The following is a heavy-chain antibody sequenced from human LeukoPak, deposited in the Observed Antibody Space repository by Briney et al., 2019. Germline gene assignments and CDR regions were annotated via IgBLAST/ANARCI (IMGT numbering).Heavy chain of an antibody. J-gene: IGHJ4*02. D-gene: IGHD3-10*01. Sequence: PGGSLRLSCAASGFTFSSYGMHGVREAPGKGLECGAVIWYDGSNKYYADSVKGRFTLSRDNSKNTLYLKMTSPRAEDTAVYFCAKRGVVIRGLLVIGLHTEDYYFDSWGQGILVTVSS. CDR3: AKRGVVIRGLLVIGLHTEDYYFDS. V-gene: IGHV3-33*06. CDR1: GFTFSSYG. CDR2: IWYDGSNK.